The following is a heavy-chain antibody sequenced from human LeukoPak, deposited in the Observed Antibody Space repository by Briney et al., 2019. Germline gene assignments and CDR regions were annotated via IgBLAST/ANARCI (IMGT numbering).Heavy chain of an antibody. J-gene: IGHJ4*02. Sequence: PGGSLRLSCTASGFTFTNAWMTWVRQTAGKGLEWVGRIKSKEDGGTTDFASPVKGRFTISRDNSKNTLYLQMNSLRAEDAAVYFCAKAPVTSCRGAYCYPFDSWGQGTLVTVSS. D-gene: IGHD2-21*01. CDR1: GFTFTNAW. V-gene: IGHV3-15*01. CDR2: IKSKEDGGTT. CDR3: AKAPVTSCRGAYCYPFDS.